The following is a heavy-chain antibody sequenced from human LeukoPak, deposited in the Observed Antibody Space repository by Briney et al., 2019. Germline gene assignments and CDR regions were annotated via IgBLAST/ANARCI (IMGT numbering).Heavy chain of an antibody. CDR3: AKDMWRFGELDYDY. D-gene: IGHD3-10*01. Sequence: GGSLRLSCAASGFTFSNYGMHWVRQAPGKGLEWVAVIWYDGNNKYYADSVKGRFTISRDNSKNSLYLQMNSLRTEDTALYYCAKDMWRFGELDYDYWGQGTLVTVSS. CDR2: IWYDGNNK. J-gene: IGHJ4*02. CDR1: GFTFSNYG. V-gene: IGHV3-33*03.